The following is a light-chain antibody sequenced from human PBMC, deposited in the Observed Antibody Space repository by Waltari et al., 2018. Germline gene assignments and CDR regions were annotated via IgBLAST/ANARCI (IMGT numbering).Light chain of an antibody. Sequence: NDIGAHNLVSWYQQYPGKPPKLEIYEVSNRPSGVSNRFSASKSGTTASLTISGLQAEDEAEYFCSSYATRYMVLFGGGTRVTVL. CDR2: EVS. J-gene: IGLJ2*01. CDR3: SSYATRYMVL. CDR1: NDIGAHNL. V-gene: IGLV2-14*01.